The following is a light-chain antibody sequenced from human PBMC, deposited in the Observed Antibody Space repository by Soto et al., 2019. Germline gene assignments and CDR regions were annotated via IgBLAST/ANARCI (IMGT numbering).Light chain of an antibody. CDR3: SSYTSRSTYIV. CDR2: GVS. J-gene: IGLJ2*01. Sequence: QSALTQPASVSGSPGQSITISCTGASSDVGGYNYVSWYQQHPGKAPKLMIFGVSNRPSGVSDRFSGSKSGVTASLTISGLQAEDEADYYCSSYTSRSTYIVFGGGTKLTVL. V-gene: IGLV2-14*01. CDR1: SSDVGGYNY.